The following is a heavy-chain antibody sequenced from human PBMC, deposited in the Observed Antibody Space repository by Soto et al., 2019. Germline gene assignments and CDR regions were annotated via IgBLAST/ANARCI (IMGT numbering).Heavy chain of an antibody. V-gene: IGHV1-69*01. CDR1: GGTFSSYA. D-gene: IGHD2-2*01. CDR3: AIVVVPAAMTGRYYYYGMDV. J-gene: IGHJ6*02. CDR2: IIRIFHTP. Sequence: QVQLVQSGAEVKKPGSSVKVSCKASGGTFSSYAFSWVRQAPGQGLEWMGGIIRIFHTPTYAQKFQGRVTITADESTSTAYMELISLRSDDTAVYYCAIVVVPAAMTGRYYYYGMDVWGQGTTVTVSS.